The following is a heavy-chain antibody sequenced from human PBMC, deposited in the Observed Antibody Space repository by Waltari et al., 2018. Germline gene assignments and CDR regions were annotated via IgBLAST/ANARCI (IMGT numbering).Heavy chain of an antibody. J-gene: IGHJ5*02. Sequence: QVQLVESGGGLVKPGGSLSVSCAASGFTLRAYYLSWMRQAPGKGLEWVSYISSSGDTIFYADSVRGRFTISRDNAKNSLYLQMNSLRAEDTAVYYCARGPFFDSSGSWGQGTLVTVSS. CDR2: ISSSGDTI. CDR1: GFTLRAYY. D-gene: IGHD3-22*01. CDR3: ARGPFFDSSGS. V-gene: IGHV3-11*01.